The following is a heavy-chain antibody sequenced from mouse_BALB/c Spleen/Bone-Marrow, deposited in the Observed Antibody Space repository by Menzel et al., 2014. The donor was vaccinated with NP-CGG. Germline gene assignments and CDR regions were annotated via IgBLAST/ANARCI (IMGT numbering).Heavy chain of an antibody. CDR2: ISYSGNT. Sequence: EVQLQQSGPSLVKPSQPLSLPCSVTGDSITNAYWNWIRKFPGNKIDYMGYISYSGNTYYNPSLKSRISITRDTSKNQFYPQLNSVTTEDTATYFCARGTGYYFDYWGQGTTLTVSS. J-gene: IGHJ2*01. CDR1: GDSITNAY. CDR3: ARGTGYYFDY. V-gene: IGHV3-8*02. D-gene: IGHD3-3*01.